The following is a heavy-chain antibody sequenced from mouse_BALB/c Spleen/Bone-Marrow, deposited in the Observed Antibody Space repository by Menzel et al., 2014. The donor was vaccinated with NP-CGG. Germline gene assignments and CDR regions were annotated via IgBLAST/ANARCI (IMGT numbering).Heavy chain of an antibody. D-gene: IGHD1-1*01. CDR1: GYTFTSYD. CDR2: IFPGDGST. J-gene: IGHJ3*01. V-gene: IGHV1-85*01. CDR3: ASYYYGSSSFAY. Sequence: VQLQQSGAELVKPGASVKLSCKASGYTFTSYDINWVRQRPEQGLEWIGWIFPGDGSTKYNEKFKGKATLTTDTSSNTAYLQLSSLTSEDTAVYYCASYYYGSSSFAYWGQGTPVTVSA.